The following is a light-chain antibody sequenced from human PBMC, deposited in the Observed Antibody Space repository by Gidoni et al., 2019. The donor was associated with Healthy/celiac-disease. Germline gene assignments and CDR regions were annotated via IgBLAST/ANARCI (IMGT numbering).Light chain of an antibody. Sequence: QSALTQRGSVSGPPGQSNTLSCTGTSSDVGSYNLVSRYQQHPGKAPKLMIDEGSKRPSGVSNRFSGSKSGNTASLTISGLQAEDEADYSCCSYAGSSTWVFGGGTKLTVL. J-gene: IGLJ3*02. CDR2: EGS. CDR1: SSDVGSYNL. CDR3: CSYAGSSTWV. V-gene: IGLV2-23*01.